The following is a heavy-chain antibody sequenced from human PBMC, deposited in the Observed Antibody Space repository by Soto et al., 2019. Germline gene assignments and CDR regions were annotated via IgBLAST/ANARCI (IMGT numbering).Heavy chain of an antibody. CDR1: GYSFTSYW. CDR2: IDPSDSYT. CDR3: ARHTIGGIAVAGALFDY. Sequence: GESLKISCNGSGYSFTSYWISWVRQMPGKGLEWMGRIDPSDSYTNYSPSFQGHVTISADKSISTAYLQWSSLKASDTAMYYCARHTIGGIAVAGALFDYWGQGTLVTVSS. V-gene: IGHV5-10-1*01. J-gene: IGHJ4*02. D-gene: IGHD6-19*01.